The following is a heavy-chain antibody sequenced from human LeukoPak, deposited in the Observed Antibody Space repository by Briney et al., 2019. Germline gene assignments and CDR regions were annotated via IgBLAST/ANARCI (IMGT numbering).Heavy chain of an antibody. Sequence: ASVKVSCKASGYTFTGYNMHCVRQAPGQGFEWMGWINPNSGGTNYAQKFQGRVTMTRDTSFSTAYMELSRLRSGDTAVYYCARENVGNYYDSSGSFDYWGQGTLVNVSS. CDR3: ARENVGNYYDSSGSFDY. V-gene: IGHV1-2*02. D-gene: IGHD3-22*01. CDR2: INPNSGGT. CDR1: GYTFTGYN. J-gene: IGHJ4*02.